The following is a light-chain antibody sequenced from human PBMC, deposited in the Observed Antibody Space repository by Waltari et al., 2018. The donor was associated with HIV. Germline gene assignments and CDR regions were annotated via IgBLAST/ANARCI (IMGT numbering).Light chain of an antibody. CDR1: SSNIRSNA. V-gene: IGLV1-36*01. CDR2: DDA. Sequence: QSVLTQPPSVSEATRQRVTISCSGRSSNIRSNAANWYQHLPGKAPKLLIYDDALLPSGVSDRFSGSKSGTSASLAISGLQSEDDADYYCAAWDDSLNGYVFGTGTKVTVL. J-gene: IGLJ1*01. CDR3: AAWDDSLNGYV.